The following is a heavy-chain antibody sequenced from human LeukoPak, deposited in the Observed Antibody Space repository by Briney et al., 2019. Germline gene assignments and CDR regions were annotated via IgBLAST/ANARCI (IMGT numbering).Heavy chain of an antibody. CDR1: GGSISSYY. CDR3: ARGKDGSGTYYNYFFDY. J-gene: IGHJ4*02. CDR2: IYYSGTT. Sequence: SETLSLTCTVSGGSISSYYWSWIRQAPGKGLEWIGYIYYSGTTSYNPSLKTRVTISVDSSKNQFSLNLSSVTAADTAVYYCARGKDGSGTYYNYFFDYWGQGTLVTVSS. V-gene: IGHV4-59*01. D-gene: IGHD3-10*01.